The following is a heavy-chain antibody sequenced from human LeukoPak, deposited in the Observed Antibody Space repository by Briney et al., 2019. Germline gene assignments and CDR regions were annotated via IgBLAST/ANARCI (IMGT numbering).Heavy chain of an antibody. V-gene: IGHV3-49*04. CDR1: GFTFGDYA. J-gene: IGHJ6*03. CDR3: WGSSSHYYYYYMDV. Sequence: GGSLRLSCTASGFTFGDYAMSWVRQAPGKGLEWVGFIRSKAYGGTTEYAASVKGRFTISRDDSKSIAYLQMNSLKTEDTAVYYCWGSSSHYYYYYMDVWGKGTTVTVSS. CDR2: IRSKAYGGTT. D-gene: IGHD6-13*01.